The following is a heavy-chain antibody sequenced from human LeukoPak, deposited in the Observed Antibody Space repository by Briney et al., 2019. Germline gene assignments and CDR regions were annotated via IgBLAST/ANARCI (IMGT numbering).Heavy chain of an antibody. J-gene: IGHJ6*02. D-gene: IGHD2-15*01. V-gene: IGHV1-69*13. CDR1: GGTFSSYA. CDR2: IIPIFGTA. CDR3: ATNIYYCSGGSCHPYYYYGMDV. Sequence: GASVKVSCKASGGTFSSYAISWVRQAPGQGLEWMGGIIPIFGTANYAQKFQGRVTITADESTSTAYMELSSLRSEDTAVYYCATNIYYCSGGSCHPYYYYGMDVWGQGTTVTVSS.